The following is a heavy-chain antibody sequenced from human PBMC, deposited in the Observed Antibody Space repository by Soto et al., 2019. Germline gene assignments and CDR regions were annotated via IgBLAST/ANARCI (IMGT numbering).Heavy chain of an antibody. Sequence: ASVNVSCKASGYTFTSYGISWVRQAPGQGLEWMGWISAYNGNTNYAQKLQGRVTMTTDTSTSTAYMELRSLRSDDTAVYYCARVLQLDRYYYYYMDVWGKGTTVTVSS. J-gene: IGHJ6*03. CDR3: ARVLQLDRYYYYYMDV. D-gene: IGHD2-2*01. V-gene: IGHV1-18*01. CDR1: GYTFTSYG. CDR2: ISAYNGNT.